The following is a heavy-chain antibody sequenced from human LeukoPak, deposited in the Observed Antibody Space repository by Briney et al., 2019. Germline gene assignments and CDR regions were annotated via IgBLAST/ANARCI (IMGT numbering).Heavy chain of an antibody. CDR2: IIPFLDTT. D-gene: IGHD3-10*01. CDR1: GGTFSSLP. CDR3: ARASELGEWFGDLLYI. V-gene: IGHV1-69*08. Sequence: SVKVSCKASGGTFSSLPISWVRQAPGQGLEWLGRIIPFLDTTNYAHKFQGRVKITADKSTSTAYLELRSLRSEDTAIYYCARASELGEWFGDLLYIWGQGTTVTVSS. J-gene: IGHJ6*02.